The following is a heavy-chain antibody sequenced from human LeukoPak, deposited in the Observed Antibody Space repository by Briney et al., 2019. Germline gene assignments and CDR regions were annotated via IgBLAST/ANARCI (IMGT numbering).Heavy chain of an antibody. D-gene: IGHD2-15*01. CDR2: INPNSGGT. V-gene: IGHV1-2*02. Sequence: ASVTVSCTASGYTFTAYYMHWVRQAPGQGLEWLGWINPNSGGTNYAQSFQGRVTMTRDTSINTAYMELSRLRSDDTAVYYCAPTLGYSFDYWGQGTLVTVSS. CDR1: GYTFTAYY. J-gene: IGHJ4*02. CDR3: APTLGYSFDY.